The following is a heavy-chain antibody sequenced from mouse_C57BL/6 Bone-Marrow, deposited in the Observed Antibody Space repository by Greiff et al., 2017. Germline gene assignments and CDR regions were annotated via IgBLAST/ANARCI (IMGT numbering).Heavy chain of an antibody. Sequence: EVKLMESEGGLVQPGSSMKLSCTASGFTFSDYYMAWVRQVPEKGLEWVANFNYDGSSTYYLDSLKSRFIISRDNAKNILYLEMSRLTSDDTATYYCARDRTFYYAMDYWGQGTSVTVSS. CDR3: ARDRTFYYAMDY. CDR1: GFTFSDYY. J-gene: IGHJ4*01. V-gene: IGHV5-16*01. CDR2: FNYDGSST.